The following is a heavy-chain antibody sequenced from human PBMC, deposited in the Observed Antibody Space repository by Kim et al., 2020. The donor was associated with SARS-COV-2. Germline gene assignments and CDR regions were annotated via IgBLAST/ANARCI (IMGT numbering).Heavy chain of an antibody. CDR2: IWNDGTNK. Sequence: GGSLRLSCATSGFTFSSFGMHWVRQAPGKGLEWVAVIWNDGTNKYYADSVKGRFIISRDNSNNTLYLQIHSLRAEDTALYYCARVKQYSSSWYYFDYWGQGTLVTVSS. V-gene: IGHV3-33*01. CDR1: GFTFSSFG. J-gene: IGHJ4*02. D-gene: IGHD6-13*01. CDR3: ARVKQYSSSWYYFDY.